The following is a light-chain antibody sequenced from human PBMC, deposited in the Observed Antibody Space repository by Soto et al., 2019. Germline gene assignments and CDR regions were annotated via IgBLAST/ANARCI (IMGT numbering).Light chain of an antibody. J-gene: IGLJ1*01. CDR1: SSDVGGYNY. CDR2: AVT. CDR3: SSYVGASTYV. Sequence: QSALTQPASVSGSPGQSITISCTGTSSDVGGYNYVSWYQQHPGKAPKLMIYAVTDRPSGVSSRFSGSKSGNTASLTISGPQAEDEADYYCSSYVGASTYVFGTGTKVTVL. V-gene: IGLV2-14*01.